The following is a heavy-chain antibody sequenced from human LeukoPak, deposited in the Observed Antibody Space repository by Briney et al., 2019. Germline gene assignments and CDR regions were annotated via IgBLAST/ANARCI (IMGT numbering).Heavy chain of an antibody. Sequence: GASVKLSCTAAGYTFTHYNIPWGRQAPGQGLEWMGWINPNSGGTKFARNFQVRVTMTRDTSIRTAYMELSRLRSDGAAVYYCARGHSYGSGSYYNVPKYWGQGTLVTVSS. J-gene: IGHJ4*02. CDR2: INPNSGGT. D-gene: IGHD3-10*01. V-gene: IGHV1-2*02. CDR3: ARGHSYGSGSYYNVPKY. CDR1: GYTFTHYN.